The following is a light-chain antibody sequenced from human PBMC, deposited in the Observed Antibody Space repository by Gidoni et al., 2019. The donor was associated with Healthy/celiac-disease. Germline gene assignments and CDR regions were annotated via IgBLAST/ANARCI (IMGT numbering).Light chain of an antibody. V-gene: IGKV3-15*01. Sequence: RVMTQSPATLSVSPGERATLSCRASQSVSSNLAWYQQKPGQAPRLLIYGSSTRATGIPARFSGSGSGTEFTLTISSLQSEDFAVYYCQQYNNWPPGFGGGTKVEIK. CDR2: GSS. CDR3: QQYNNWPPG. J-gene: IGKJ4*01. CDR1: QSVSSN.